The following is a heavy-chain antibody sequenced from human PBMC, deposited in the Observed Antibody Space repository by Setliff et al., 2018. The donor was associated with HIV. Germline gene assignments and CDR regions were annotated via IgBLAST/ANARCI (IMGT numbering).Heavy chain of an antibody. D-gene: IGHD6-19*01. V-gene: IGHV4-61*09. J-gene: IGHJ6*03. CDR1: GDSITRGSYY. CDR2: IYTSGKT. CDR3: ARDRGSSGWWGDSNKNYMDV. Sequence: SETLSLTCTVSGDSITRGSYYWSWIRQPAGKGLEWIGHIYTSGKTHYSPSLKSRITTSADTSKNQLSLNLSSVTAADTAVYYCARDRGSSGWWGDSNKNYMDVWGKGTTVTVSS.